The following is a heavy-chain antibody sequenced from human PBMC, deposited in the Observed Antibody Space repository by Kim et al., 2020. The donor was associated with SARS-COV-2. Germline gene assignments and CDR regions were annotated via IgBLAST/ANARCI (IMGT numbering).Heavy chain of an antibody. J-gene: IGHJ3*02. Sequence: ASVKVSCKASGYTFTSYAMNWVRQAPGQGLEWMGWINTNTGNPTYAQGFTGRFVFSLDTSVSTAYLQISSLKAEDTAVYYCARDQSIAAAGPDAFDIWGQGTMVTVSS. CDR2: INTNTGNP. CDR3: ARDQSIAAAGPDAFDI. V-gene: IGHV7-4-1*02. D-gene: IGHD6-13*01. CDR1: GYTFTSYA.